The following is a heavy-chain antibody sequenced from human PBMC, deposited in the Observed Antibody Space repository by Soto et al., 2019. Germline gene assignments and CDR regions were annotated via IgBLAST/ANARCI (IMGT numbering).Heavy chain of an antibody. CDR1: GGSISSSSYY. Sequence: QLQLQESGPGLVKPSETLSLTCTVSGGSISSSSYYWGWIRQPPGKGLEWIGSIYYRGSTYSNPSHRSRVTISVDTSKYQFALQLSSVTAAATAVYYGARHALNSSVFTDYWGQGALGTVSS. CDR2: IYYRGST. V-gene: IGHV4-39*01. D-gene: IGHD6-19*01. J-gene: IGHJ4*02. CDR3: ARHALNSSVFTDY.